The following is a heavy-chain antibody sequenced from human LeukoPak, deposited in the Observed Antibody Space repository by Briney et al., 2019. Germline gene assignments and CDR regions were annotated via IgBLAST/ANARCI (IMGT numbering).Heavy chain of an antibody. Sequence: GGSLRLSCAASGFTFSSYGMHWVRQAPGKGLEWVAFIRYDGSNKYYADSVKGRFTISRDNSKNTLYLQMNSLRAEDTAVYYCAALPPLSSSWPLDYWGQGTLVTVSS. CDR2: IRYDGSNK. CDR1: GFTFSSYG. V-gene: IGHV3-30*02. CDR3: AALPPLSSSWPLDY. J-gene: IGHJ4*02. D-gene: IGHD6-13*01.